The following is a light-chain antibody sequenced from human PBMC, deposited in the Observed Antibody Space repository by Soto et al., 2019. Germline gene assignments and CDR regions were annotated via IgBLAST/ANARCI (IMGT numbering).Light chain of an antibody. CDR1: SGHSNYA. CDR2: LNSDGSH. Sequence: QLVLTQSPSASASLGASVKLTCTLSSGHSNYAIAWHQQQSEKGPRYLMKLNSDGSHSKGDGLPDRFSGSSAGAERYLTISGLQSDDEAGYYCQTWGCTILVFGGGTNLTVL. J-gene: IGLJ2*01. V-gene: IGLV4-69*01. CDR3: QTWGCTILV.